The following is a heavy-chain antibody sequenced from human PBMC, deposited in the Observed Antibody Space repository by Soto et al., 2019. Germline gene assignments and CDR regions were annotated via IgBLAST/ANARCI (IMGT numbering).Heavy chain of an antibody. CDR3: ARNYDFWSGPLYYYYMDV. J-gene: IGHJ6*03. V-gene: IGHV1-69*10. Sequence: GASVKVSCKASGGTFSSYAISWVRQAPGQGLEWMGWIIAINGNTNYSQKFQGRVTITRDTSASTAYMELSSLRSEDTAVYYCARNYDFWSGPLYYYYMDVWGKGTTVTVSS. CDR2: IIAINGNT. D-gene: IGHD3-3*01. CDR1: GGTFSSYA.